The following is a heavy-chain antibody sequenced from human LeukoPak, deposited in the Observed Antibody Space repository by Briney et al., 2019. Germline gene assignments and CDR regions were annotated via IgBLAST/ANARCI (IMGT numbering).Heavy chain of an antibody. D-gene: IGHD6-19*01. CDR2: ISSSCNTI. J-gene: IGHJ3*02. CDR3: ARAQEQWLVLAFDI. V-gene: IGHV3-11*01. CDR1: GFTFSDYY. Sequence: GGSLRLSCAASGFTFSDYYMSWIRQAPGKGLEWVSYISSSCNTIYYADSVKGRFTISRDNAKNSLYLQMNSLRAEDTAVYYCARAQEQWLVLAFDIWGQGTMVTVSS.